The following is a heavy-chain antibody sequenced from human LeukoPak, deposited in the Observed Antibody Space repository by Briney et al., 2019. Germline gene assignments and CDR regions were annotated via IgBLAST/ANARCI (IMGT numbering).Heavy chain of an antibody. J-gene: IGHJ5*02. CDR1: GFTFSSYA. D-gene: IGHD6-13*01. Sequence: GGSLRLSCAASGFTFSSYAMSWVRQAPGKGLEWVASISKDGSDKYYLDVDSVKGRFTISRDNAKNSLYLQMNSLRGEDTAVYYCAAESWYRFDPWGQGTLVTVSS. CDR3: AAESWYRFDP. CDR2: ISKDGSDK. V-gene: IGHV3-7*01.